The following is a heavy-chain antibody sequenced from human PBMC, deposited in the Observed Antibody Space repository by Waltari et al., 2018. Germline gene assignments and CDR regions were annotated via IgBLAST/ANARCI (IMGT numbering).Heavy chain of an antibody. CDR3: AKGSGSYEGFDP. CDR1: GFTFSSFG. J-gene: IGHJ5*02. V-gene: IGHV3-30*02. CDR2: IRYDGSNK. D-gene: IGHD1-26*01. Sequence: QLVESGGGVVQPGGSLRLSCAASGFTFSSFGMHWVRQAPGKGLEWVTFIRYDGSNKYYADSVKGRFIISRDNSKNTVYLQMNSLRPEDAAVYYCAKGSGSYEGFDPWGQGTLVTVPS.